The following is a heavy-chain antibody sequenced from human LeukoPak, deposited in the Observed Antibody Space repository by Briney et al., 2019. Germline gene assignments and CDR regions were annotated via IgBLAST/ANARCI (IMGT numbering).Heavy chain of an antibody. CDR2: INPNSGGT. D-gene: IGHD2-2*01. CDR1: GYTFTGYY. J-gene: IGHJ6*03. V-gene: IGHV1-2*02. CDR3: ARSDIVVVPAATLATYYYMDV. Sequence: ASVKVSCKASGYTFTGYYMHWVRQAPGQGLEWMGWINPNSGGTNYAQKFQGRVTMTRDTSISTAYMELSRLRSDDTAVYYCARSDIVVVPAATLATYYYMDVWGKGTTVTVSS.